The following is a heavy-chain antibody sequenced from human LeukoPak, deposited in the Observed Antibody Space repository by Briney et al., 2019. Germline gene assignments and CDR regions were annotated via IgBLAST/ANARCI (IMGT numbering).Heavy chain of an antibody. CDR3: VRRRVNYLVVP. J-gene: IGHJ5*02. CDR2: SSYSGST. V-gene: IGHV4-39*01. CDR1: GGSISESTYY. D-gene: IGHD5-24*01. Sequence: SETLSLTCTVSGGSISESTYYWGWIRQPPGKGLEWIGSSSYSGSTYYNPSLKSRVTVSVDTSKNQFSLKLSSVTAADTAVYYCVRRRVNYLVVPWGRGTLVTVSS.